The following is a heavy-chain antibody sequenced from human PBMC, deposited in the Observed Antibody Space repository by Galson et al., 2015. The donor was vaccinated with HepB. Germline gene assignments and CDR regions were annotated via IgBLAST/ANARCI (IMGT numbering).Heavy chain of an antibody. CDR3: AKDMPDSSGYYSSGADY. CDR2: ISYDGSNK. J-gene: IGHJ4*02. Sequence: SLRLSCAASGFTFSSYGMHWVRQAPGKGLEWVAVISYDGSNKYYADSVKGRFTISRDNSKNTLYLQMNSLRAEDTAVYYCAKDMPDSSGYYSSGADYWGQGTLVTVSS. V-gene: IGHV3-30*18. D-gene: IGHD3-22*01. CDR1: GFTFSSYG.